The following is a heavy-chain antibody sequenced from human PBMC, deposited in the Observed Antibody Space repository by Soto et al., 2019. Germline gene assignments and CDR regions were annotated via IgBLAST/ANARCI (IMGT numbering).Heavy chain of an antibody. D-gene: IGHD2-2*01. Sequence: QVQLQQWGAGLLKPSETLSLTCAVYGGSFSGYYWSWIRQPPGKGLEWIGEINHSGSTNYSSSLKSRVTISVDTSKNQFSLKLSSVTSADTAVYYCARGGSCSSTSCYAPRGVRYFDLWGRGTRVTVSS. CDR3: ARGGSCSSTSCYAPRGVRYFDL. J-gene: IGHJ2*01. V-gene: IGHV4-34*01. CDR2: INHSGST. CDR1: GGSFSGYY.